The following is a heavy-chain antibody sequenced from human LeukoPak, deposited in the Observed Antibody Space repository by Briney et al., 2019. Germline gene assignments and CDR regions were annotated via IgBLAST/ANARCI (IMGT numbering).Heavy chain of an antibody. CDR1: GNTFTTYD. CDR3: ARDRSHGYDYVWGSYRSYFDY. Sequence: CGSVKVSCKASGNTFTTYDINWVRQAPGQGLEWMGWISAYNGNTNYAQKLQDRVTMTTDTSTSTAYMELRSLRSDDTAVYYCARDRSHGYDYVWGSYRSYFDYWGQGTLVTVSS. J-gene: IGHJ4*02. D-gene: IGHD3-16*02. CDR2: ISAYNGNT. V-gene: IGHV1-18*01.